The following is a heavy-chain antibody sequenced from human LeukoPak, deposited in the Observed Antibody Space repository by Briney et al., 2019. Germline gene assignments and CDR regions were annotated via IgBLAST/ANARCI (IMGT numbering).Heavy chain of an antibody. CDR2: ISYDGSNK. J-gene: IGHJ4*02. D-gene: IGHD1-26*01. V-gene: IGHV3-30*03. Sequence: GGSLRLSCAASGFTFSSYGMHWVRQAPGKGLEWVAVISYDGSNKYYADSVKGRFTISRDNSKNTLYLQMNSLRAEDTAVYYCARDVGGVGATGYYFDYWGQGTLVTVSS. CDR3: ARDVGGVGATGYYFDY. CDR1: GFTFSSYG.